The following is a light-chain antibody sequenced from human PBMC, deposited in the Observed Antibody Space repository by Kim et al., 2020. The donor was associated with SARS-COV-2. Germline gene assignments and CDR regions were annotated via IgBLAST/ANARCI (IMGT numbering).Light chain of an antibody. CDR2: DNN. Sequence: GISYSCSGRDSNVGAGYDVDWYQQVPGTTPEVLIYDNNYRPSGVPDRFSGTTSGTSASLAITGLQAEDDADYYCQSYDTSLSDVVFGGGTQLTVL. J-gene: IGLJ2*01. CDR1: DSNVGAGYD. V-gene: IGLV1-40*01. CDR3: QSYDTSLSDVV.